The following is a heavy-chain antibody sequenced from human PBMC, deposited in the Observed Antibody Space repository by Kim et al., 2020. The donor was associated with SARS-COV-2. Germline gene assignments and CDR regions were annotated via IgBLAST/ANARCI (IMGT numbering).Heavy chain of an antibody. CDR1: GGSISSYY. Sequence: SETLSLTCTVSGGSISSYYWSWIRQPPGKGLEWIGYIYYSGSTNYNPSLKSRVTISVDTSKNQFSLKLSSVTAADTAVYYCARTVWFGELSTEGGLDPWG. J-gene: IGHJ5*02. CDR3: ARTVWFGELSTEGGLDP. V-gene: IGHV4-59*13. D-gene: IGHD3-10*01. CDR2: IYYSGST.